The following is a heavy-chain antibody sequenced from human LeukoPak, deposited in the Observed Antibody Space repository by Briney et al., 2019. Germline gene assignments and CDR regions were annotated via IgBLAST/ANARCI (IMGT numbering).Heavy chain of an antibody. V-gene: IGHV3-30*02. CDR1: GFTFSSYA. Sequence: PGGSLRLSCAASGFTFSSYAMHWVRQAPGKGLEWVAFIRYDGSNKYYADSVKGRFTISRDNSKNTLYLQMNSLRAEDTAVYYCAKDRYSGSYHPDYFDYWGQGTLVTVSS. D-gene: IGHD1-26*01. J-gene: IGHJ4*02. CDR3: AKDRYSGSYHPDYFDY. CDR2: IRYDGSNK.